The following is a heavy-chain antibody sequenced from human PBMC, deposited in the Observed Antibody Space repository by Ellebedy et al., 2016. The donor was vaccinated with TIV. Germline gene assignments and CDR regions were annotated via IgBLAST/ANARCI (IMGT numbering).Heavy chain of an antibody. V-gene: IGHV6-1*01. Sequence: SETLSLTCVISGDSVSTDIGWYWIRQSPSRGLEWLGRTYYRSKWNNDYAVSLKSRITINPNTSKNQFSLQLNSVTPEDTAVYYCALSPRPGNNWFDPWGQGTLVTVSS. J-gene: IGHJ5*02. CDR3: ALSPRPGNNWFDP. CDR2: TYYRSKWNN. D-gene: IGHD2-2*01. CDR1: GDSVSTDIG.